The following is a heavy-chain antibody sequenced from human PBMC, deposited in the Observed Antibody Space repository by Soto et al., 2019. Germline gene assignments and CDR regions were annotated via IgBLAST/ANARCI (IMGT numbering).Heavy chain of an antibody. CDR2: INWNGKTL. CDR1: VFTFDDYA. J-gene: IGHJ5*02. Sequence: PLRLSCAASVFTFDDYALHWVRQAPGSGLEWVAGINWNGKTLGYADSLKGRFAISRDNATNCLFLDLNSLTVEDTALYYCARGLAPTIFGTVPTPNWFDPWGQGTQVTVSS. D-gene: IGHD3-3*01. V-gene: IGHV3-9*01. CDR3: ARGLAPTIFGTVPTPNWFDP.